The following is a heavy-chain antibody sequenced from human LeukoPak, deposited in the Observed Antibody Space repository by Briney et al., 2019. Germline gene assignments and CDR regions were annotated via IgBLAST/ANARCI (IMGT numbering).Heavy chain of an antibody. CDR2: IYYSGST. D-gene: IGHD3-10*01. CDR1: GGSISSGDYY. V-gene: IGHV4-30-4*01. J-gene: IGHJ5*02. CDR3: ARSMVRGANWFDP. Sequence: SQTLSLTCTVSGGSISSGDYYWSWIRQPPGKGLEWIGYIYYSGSTYYNPSLKSRVTISVDTSKNRFSLKLSSVTAADTAVYYCARSMVRGANWFDPWGQGTLVTVSS.